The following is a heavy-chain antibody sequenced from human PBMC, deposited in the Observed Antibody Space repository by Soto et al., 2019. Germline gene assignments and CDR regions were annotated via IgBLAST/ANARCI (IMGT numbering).Heavy chain of an antibody. V-gene: IGHV3-11*01. CDR3: ARDGVDQFSYHVDY. J-gene: IGHJ4*02. CDR2: ISSSGSSI. Sequence: QVQLVESGGGLVKPGGSLRLSCAASGFSFSDYYMGWVRQAPGKGLEWVSYISSSGSSINYADSMKGRFTISRDNAKKSLYLQMNSLRAEDTAVYYCARDGVDQFSYHVDYWGQGTLVTVSS. D-gene: IGHD2-2*01. CDR1: GFSFSDYY.